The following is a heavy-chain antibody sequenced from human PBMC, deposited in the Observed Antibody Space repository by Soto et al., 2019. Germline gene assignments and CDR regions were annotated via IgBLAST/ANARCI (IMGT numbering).Heavy chain of an antibody. CDR1: GFSFSEYS. D-gene: IGHD3-3*01. CDR2: IWYDGSNR. V-gene: IGHV3-33*08. Sequence: LRLSCAASGFSFSEYSMTWVRQAPGKGLEWVAVIWYDGSNRYYADSVKGRFTISRDNSKNTLYLQMNSLRAEDTDVYYCARDYDFWSGKDYYYGMDVWGQGTTVTVSS. J-gene: IGHJ6*02. CDR3: ARDYDFWSGKDYYYGMDV.